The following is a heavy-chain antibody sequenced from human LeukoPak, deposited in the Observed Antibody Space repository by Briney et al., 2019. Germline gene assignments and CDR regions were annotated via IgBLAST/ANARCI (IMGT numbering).Heavy chain of an antibody. Sequence: SETLSLTCAVYGGSFSGYYWSWIRQPPGKGLEWIGEINHSGSTNYNPSLKSRVTISVDTSKNQFSLKLSSVTAADTAVYYCARLRSAAFDIWGQGTMVTVSS. D-gene: IGHD5-12*01. CDR2: INHSGST. CDR1: GGSFSGYY. V-gene: IGHV4-34*01. J-gene: IGHJ3*02. CDR3: ARLRSAAFDI.